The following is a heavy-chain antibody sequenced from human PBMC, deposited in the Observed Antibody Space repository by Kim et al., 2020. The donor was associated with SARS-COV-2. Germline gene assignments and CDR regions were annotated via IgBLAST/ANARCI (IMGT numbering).Heavy chain of an antibody. Sequence: GGSLRLSCAASGFTFSSYGMHWVRQAPGKGLEWVAVISYDGSKKYYADSVKGRFTISRDNSKNTLYLQMNSLRAEDTAVYYCASYDSSGYLDYWGQGTLVTFSS. CDR3: ASYDSSGYLDY. V-gene: IGHV3-30*03. CDR2: ISYDGSKK. CDR1: GFTFSSYG. J-gene: IGHJ4*02. D-gene: IGHD3-22*01.